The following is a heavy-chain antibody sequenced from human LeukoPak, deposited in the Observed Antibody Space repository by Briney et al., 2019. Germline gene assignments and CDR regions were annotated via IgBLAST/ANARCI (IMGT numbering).Heavy chain of an antibody. CDR2: INLNSGGT. J-gene: IGHJ4*02. CDR1: GYTFTDYY. D-gene: IGHD5-12*01. CDR3: ARDVAY. Sequence: EASVKVSCKASGYTFTDYYMHWVRQAPGQGLEWMGWINLNSGGTNYAQKFQGRVTMTRDTSISTAYMELSRLRSDDTAVYYCARDVAYWGQGTLVTVSS. V-gene: IGHV1-2*02.